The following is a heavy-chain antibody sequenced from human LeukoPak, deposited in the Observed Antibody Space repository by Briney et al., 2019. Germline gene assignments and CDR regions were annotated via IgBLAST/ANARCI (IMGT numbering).Heavy chain of an antibody. D-gene: IGHD3-22*01. CDR2: ISGSGANT. Sequence: GGSLRLSCAASGFTFSSYAMSWVRQAPGKGLEWVSTISGSGANTYYADSVKGRFTISRDNSKNTLYLQMNSLRAEDTAVYYCARTYFYDSGGYYYWGQGTLVTVSS. CDR3: ARTYFYDSGGYYY. CDR1: GFTFSSYA. J-gene: IGHJ4*02. V-gene: IGHV3-23*01.